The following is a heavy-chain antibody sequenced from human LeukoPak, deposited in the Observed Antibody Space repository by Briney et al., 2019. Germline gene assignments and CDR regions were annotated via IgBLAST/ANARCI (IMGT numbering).Heavy chain of an antibody. CDR3: ARGRDCSGGSCYTGNWFDP. Sequence: SETLSLTCAVSGGSISSSNWWSWVRQPPGKGLEWIGEIYHSGSTNYNPSLKSRVTISVDTSKNQFSLKLSSVTAADTAVYYCARGRDCSGGSCYTGNWFDPWGQGTLVTVSS. V-gene: IGHV4-4*02. D-gene: IGHD2-15*01. J-gene: IGHJ5*02. CDR2: IYHSGST. CDR1: GGSISSSNW.